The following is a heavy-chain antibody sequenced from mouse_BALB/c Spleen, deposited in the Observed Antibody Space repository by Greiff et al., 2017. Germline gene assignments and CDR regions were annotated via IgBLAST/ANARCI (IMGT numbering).Heavy chain of an antibody. Sequence: QVQLQQSGAGLVKPGASVKLSCKASGYTFTEYIIHWVKQRSGQGLEWIGWFYPGSGSIKYNEKFKDKATLTADKSSSTVYMELSSLTSEDSAVYYCARHEDPGAATAWFAYWGQGTLVTVSA. CDR1: GYTFTEYI. J-gene: IGHJ3*01. D-gene: IGHD1-2*01. V-gene: IGHV1-62-2*01. CDR2: FYPGSGSI. CDR3: ARHEDPGAATAWFAY.